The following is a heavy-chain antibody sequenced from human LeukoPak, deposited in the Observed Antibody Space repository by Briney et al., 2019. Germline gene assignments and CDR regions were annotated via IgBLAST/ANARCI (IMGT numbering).Heavy chain of an antibody. Sequence: GASVKVSCKASGYTFTSYGISWVRQAPGQGLEWMGWISAYNGNTNYAQKLQGRVTMTTDTSTSTAYRELRSLRSDDTAVYYCARVSLLWFGEPNYFDYWGQGTLVTVSS. V-gene: IGHV1-18*01. CDR1: GYTFTSYG. CDR3: ARVSLLWFGEPNYFDY. D-gene: IGHD3-10*01. J-gene: IGHJ4*02. CDR2: ISAYNGNT.